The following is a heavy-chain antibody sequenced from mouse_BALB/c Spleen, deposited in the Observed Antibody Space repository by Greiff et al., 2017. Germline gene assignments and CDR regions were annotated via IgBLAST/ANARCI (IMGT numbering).Heavy chain of an antibody. CDR1: GYSFTGYY. CDR3: ARGGLRAWFAY. J-gene: IGHJ3*01. D-gene: IGHD2-4*01. Sequence: VHVKQSGPELVKPGASVKISCKASGYSFTGYYMHWVKQSHVKSLEWIGRINPYNGATSYNQNFKDKASLTVDKSSSTAYMELHSLTSEDSAVYYCARGGLRAWFAYWGQGTLVTVSA. CDR2: INPYNGAT. V-gene: IGHV1-31*01.